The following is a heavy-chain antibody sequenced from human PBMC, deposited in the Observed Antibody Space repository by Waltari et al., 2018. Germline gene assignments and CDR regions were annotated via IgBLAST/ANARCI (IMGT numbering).Heavy chain of an antibody. CDR2: MNPNRGNT. CDR1: GYTFTSYD. D-gene: IGHD2-2*02. J-gene: IGHJ6*02. V-gene: IGHV1-8*01. Sequence: QVQLVQSGAEVKKPGASVKVSCKASGYTFTSYDINWVRQATGQGLEWMGWMNPNRGNTGYAQKFQGRVTMTRNTSRSTAYMELSSLRSEDTAVYYCARVYCSSTSCYTSNYYYGMDVWGQGTTVTVSS. CDR3: ARVYCSSTSCYTSNYYYGMDV.